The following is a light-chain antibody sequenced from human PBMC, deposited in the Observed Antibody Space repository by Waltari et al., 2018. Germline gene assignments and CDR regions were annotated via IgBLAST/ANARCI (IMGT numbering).Light chain of an antibody. CDR3: QQSYSALT. Sequence: IQMTQSPSSLPASVGDRVTITCRASQSITIYLNCYQHKPGKAPKLLIYAASSLQGGVPTRFSGSGSGTDFNLTISTLQPEDFATYYCQQSYSALTFGGGTKVEIK. V-gene: IGKV1-39*01. J-gene: IGKJ4*01. CDR2: AAS. CDR1: QSITIY.